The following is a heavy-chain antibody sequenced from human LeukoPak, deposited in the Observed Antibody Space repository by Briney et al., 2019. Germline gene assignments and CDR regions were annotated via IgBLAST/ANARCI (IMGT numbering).Heavy chain of an antibody. CDR3: ARGGYDILTGDAFDI. Sequence: ASVKVSCKASGYTFTTYGVSWVRQAPGQGLEWVAWISSYNGKTSYAQKFQGRVTTTTDTSTNTAYMDLRSLRSDDTAVYYCARGGYDILTGDAFDIWGQGTMVTVSS. J-gene: IGHJ3*02. D-gene: IGHD3-9*01. V-gene: IGHV1-18*01. CDR1: GYTFTTYG. CDR2: ISSYNGKT.